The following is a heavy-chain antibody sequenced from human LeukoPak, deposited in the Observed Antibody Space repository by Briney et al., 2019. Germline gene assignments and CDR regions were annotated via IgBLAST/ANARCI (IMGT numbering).Heavy chain of an antibody. J-gene: IGHJ4*02. V-gene: IGHV4-34*01. CDR2: INHSGST. Sequence: SETLSLTCAVYGGSFSGYYWSWIRQPPGKGLEWIGEINHSGSTNYNPSLKSRVTISVDTSKSQFSLKLSSVTAADTAVYYCARGKGLVLLDYWGQGTLVTVSS. CDR3: ARGKGLVLLDY. D-gene: IGHD6-19*01. CDR1: GGSFSGYY.